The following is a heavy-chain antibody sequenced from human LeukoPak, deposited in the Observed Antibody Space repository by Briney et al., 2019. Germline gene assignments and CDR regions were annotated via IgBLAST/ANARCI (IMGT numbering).Heavy chain of an antibody. V-gene: IGHV4-39*07. CDR1: GGSISSSSYY. J-gene: IGHJ4*02. Sequence: SETLSLTCTVSGGSISSSSYYWGWIRQPPGKGLEWIGSIYYSGSTYYNPSLKSRVTISVDTSKNQFSLKLSSVTAADTAVYYCAREARGIAYCGGDCHYFDYWGQGTLVTVSS. CDR3: AREARGIAYCGGDCHYFDY. D-gene: IGHD2-21*02. CDR2: IYYSGST.